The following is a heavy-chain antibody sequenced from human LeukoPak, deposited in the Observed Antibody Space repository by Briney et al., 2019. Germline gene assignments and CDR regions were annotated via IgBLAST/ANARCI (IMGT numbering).Heavy chain of an antibody. D-gene: IGHD6-19*01. Sequence: AGSLRLSCLASGFTFPDYSITWVRQPPGTGQEWVSYISGSGGTTYYADSVKGRFTISRDNSKNTVFFQMNSLRAEDTAVYYCVKSEPGGVWSTGLALAGFDYWGPGTLVTVSS. J-gene: IGHJ4*02. V-gene: IGHV3-23*01. CDR2: ISGSGGTT. CDR3: VKSEPGGVWSTGLALAGFDY. CDR1: GFTFPDYS.